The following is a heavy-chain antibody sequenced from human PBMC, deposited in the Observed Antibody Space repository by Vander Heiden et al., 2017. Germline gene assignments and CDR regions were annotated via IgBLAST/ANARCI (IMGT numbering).Heavy chain of an antibody. CDR2: ISWNSGNI. D-gene: IGHD3-10*01. Sequence: EVQLVESGGGLVQSGRSLRLSCAASGFTFDGYAMHWVRQAPGKGLEWVSGISWNSGNIGYADSVKGRFTISRDNAKKSRDLKRNSLRAEATAVYYCAKDEKRDGKTLRAFDIWGQGTMVTVSS. V-gene: IGHV3-9*01. J-gene: IGHJ3*02. CDR1: GFTFDGYA. CDR3: AKDEKRDGKTLRAFDI.